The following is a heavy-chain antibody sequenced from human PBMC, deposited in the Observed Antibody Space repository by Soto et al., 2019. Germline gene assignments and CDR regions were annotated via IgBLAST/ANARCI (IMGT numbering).Heavy chain of an antibody. CDR2: ISGSGIST. CDR3: AKEPVGPDWYFDL. J-gene: IGHJ2*01. V-gene: IGHV3-23*01. CDR1: GFTFRSYA. Sequence: PGLSLRLSCAASGFTFRSYAMSWVRQAPGKGLEWVSGISGSGISTHYADSVKGRFTVSRDNSKNTLYLQMNSLRAEDTAVYNCAKEPVGPDWYFDLWGRGTLVTVSS.